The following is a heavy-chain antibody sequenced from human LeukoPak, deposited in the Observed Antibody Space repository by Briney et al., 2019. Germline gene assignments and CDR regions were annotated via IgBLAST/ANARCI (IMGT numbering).Heavy chain of an antibody. CDR2: IHSSGAII. J-gene: IGHJ4*02. D-gene: IGHD6-13*01. Sequence: GGSLRPSCVASGFSLSSYSMNWVRQAPGKGLEWISFIHSSGAIIFYAESVKGRFTISRDNAKNSLFLQMNSLRAEDTAVYYCARDQGSSWSPPPYYFDYWGQGTLVTVSS. V-gene: IGHV3-48*04. CDR1: GFSLSSYS. CDR3: ARDQGSSWSPPPYYFDY.